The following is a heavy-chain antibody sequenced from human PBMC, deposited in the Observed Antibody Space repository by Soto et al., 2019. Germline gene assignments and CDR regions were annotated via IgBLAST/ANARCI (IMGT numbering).Heavy chain of an antibody. CDR1: GCTFTSYD. J-gene: IGHJ6*03. D-gene: IGHD2-2*01. V-gene: IGHV1-8*01. CDR2: MNPNSGNT. Sequence: ASVKVSCKASGCTFTSYDINWVRQATGQGLEWMGWMNPNSGNTGYAQKFQGRVTMTRNTSISTAYMELSSLRSEDTVVYYCARTSPQIVVVPAAIYYYYYYMDVWGKGTTVTVSS. CDR3: ARTSPQIVVVPAAIYYYYYYMDV.